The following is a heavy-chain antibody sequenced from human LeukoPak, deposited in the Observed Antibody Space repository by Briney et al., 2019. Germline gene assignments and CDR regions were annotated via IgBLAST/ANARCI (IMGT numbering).Heavy chain of an antibody. CDR1: GFTFSSYW. CDR3: AKVLSDYGSGSFDY. D-gene: IGHD3-10*01. CDR2: ISGSGGST. J-gene: IGHJ4*02. Sequence: GGSLRLSCAASGFTFSSYWMSWVRQAPGKGLEWVSAISGSGGSTYYADSVKGRFTVSRDNSKNTLYLQMNSLRAEDTAVYYCAKVLSDYGSGSFDYWGQGTLVTVSS. V-gene: IGHV3-23*01.